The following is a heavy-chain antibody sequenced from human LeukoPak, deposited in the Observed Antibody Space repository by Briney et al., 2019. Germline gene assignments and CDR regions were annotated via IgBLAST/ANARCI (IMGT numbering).Heavy chain of an antibody. CDR2: INHSGST. D-gene: IGHD2-15*01. J-gene: IGHJ4*02. CDR3: ARVPIVVVAATDYFDY. CDR1: GGSFSGYY. Sequence: PSETLSLTCAVYGGSFSGYYWSWIRQPPGKGLEWIVEINHSGSTNYNPSLKRRVTISVDTSKNQFSLKLSSVTAADTAVYYCARVPIVVVAATDYFDYWGQGTLVTVSS. V-gene: IGHV4-34*01.